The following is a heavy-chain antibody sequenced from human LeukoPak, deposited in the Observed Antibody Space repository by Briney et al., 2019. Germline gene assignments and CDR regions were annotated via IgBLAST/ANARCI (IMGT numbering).Heavy chain of an antibody. Sequence: GGSLRLSCAASGFTFSSYGMHWVRQAPGKGLEWVAVIWYDGSNKYYADSVKGRFTISRDNSKNTLYLQMNSLRAEDTAVYYCARDGRITMVRGTCVDVWGQGTTVTVSS. V-gene: IGHV3-33*01. J-gene: IGHJ6*02. D-gene: IGHD3-10*01. CDR1: GFTFSSYG. CDR2: IWYDGSNK. CDR3: ARDGRITMVRGTCVDV.